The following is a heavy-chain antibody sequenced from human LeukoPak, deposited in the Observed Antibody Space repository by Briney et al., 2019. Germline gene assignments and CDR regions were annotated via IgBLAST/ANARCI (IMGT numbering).Heavy chain of an antibody. Sequence: SETLSLTCTVSGDSISIGSYYWSWIRRPAGKGLEFIGRIYASGSTNYNPPLKSRVTISVDTSKNQFSLKLSSVTAADTAVYYCAILYYDSSGYHDYWGQGTLVTVSS. CDR1: GDSISIGSYY. CDR3: AILYYDSSGYHDY. CDR2: IYASGST. J-gene: IGHJ4*02. V-gene: IGHV4-61*02. D-gene: IGHD3-22*01.